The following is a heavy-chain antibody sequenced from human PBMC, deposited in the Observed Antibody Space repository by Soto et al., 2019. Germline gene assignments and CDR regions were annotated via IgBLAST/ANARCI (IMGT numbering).Heavy chain of an antibody. D-gene: IGHD5-12*01. J-gene: IGHJ4*02. CDR3: ANRLSGADIVATIGFDY. CDR1: GFSLSTSGVG. CDR2: IYWDDDK. V-gene: IGHV2-5*02. Sequence: QITLKESGPTLVKPTQTLTLTCTFSGFSLSTSGVGVGWIRQPPGKALEWLALIYWDDDKRYSPSLKRRLTITKDTSKNPVVLTMTNMDPVDTTTYYCANRLSGADIVATIGFDYWGQGTLVTVSS.